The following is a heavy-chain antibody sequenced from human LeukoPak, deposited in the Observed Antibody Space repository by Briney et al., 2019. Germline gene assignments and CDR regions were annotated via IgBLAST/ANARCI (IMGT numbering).Heavy chain of an antibody. CDR3: AELGITMIGGV. V-gene: IGHV3-48*01. D-gene: IGHD3-10*02. Sequence: SGGSLRLSCAASGFPLSDYWMSWVRQAPGKGLEWVSYISSSSRTIYYADSVKGRFTISRDNAKNSLYLQMNSLRAEDTAVYYCAELGITMIGGVWGKGTTVTISS. CDR1: GFPLSDYW. CDR2: ISSSSRTI. J-gene: IGHJ6*04.